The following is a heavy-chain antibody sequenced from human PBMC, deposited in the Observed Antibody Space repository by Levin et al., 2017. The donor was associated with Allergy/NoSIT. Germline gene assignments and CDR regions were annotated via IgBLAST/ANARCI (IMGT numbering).Heavy chain of an antibody. CDR2: ISGSGGST. D-gene: IGHD3-10*01. CDR1: GFTFSSYA. V-gene: IGHV3-23*01. Sequence: PGGSLRLSCAASGFTFSSYAMSWVRQAPGKGLEWVSAISGSGGSTYYADSVKGRFTISRDNSKNTLYLQMNSLRAEDTAVYYCAKEGGRFGELFSRYYYYGMDVWGQGTTVTVSS. J-gene: IGHJ6*02. CDR3: AKEGGRFGELFSRYYYYGMDV.